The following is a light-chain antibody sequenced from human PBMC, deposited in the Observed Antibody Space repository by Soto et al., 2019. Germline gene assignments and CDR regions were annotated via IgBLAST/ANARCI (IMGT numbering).Light chain of an antibody. Sequence: DIQMTQSPSSLSASVGDRVTITCQASQDISNYLNGYQQKPGKAPQRLIYDASNLETGVPSRFTGSGSGTDFTFTISSLQPEDIAAYYCQQYDNLPLTFGPGTKVDIK. J-gene: IGKJ3*01. CDR1: QDISNY. CDR3: QQYDNLPLT. CDR2: DAS. V-gene: IGKV1-33*01.